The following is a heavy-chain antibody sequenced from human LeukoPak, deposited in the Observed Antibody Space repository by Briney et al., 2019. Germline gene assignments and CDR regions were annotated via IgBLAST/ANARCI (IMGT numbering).Heavy chain of an antibody. CDR1: GGTFSNYA. CDR3: ARDRGGYCSGGSCYSLYYYYYMDV. CDR2: IIPIFATA. J-gene: IGHJ6*03. D-gene: IGHD2-15*01. Sequence: GASVKVSCKASGGTFSNYAISWVRQAPGQGLEWMGGIIPIFATASYAQKFQGRVTIAADESTSTAYMELSSLRSEDTAVYYCARDRGGYCSGGSCYSLYYYYYMDVWGKGTTVTVSS. V-gene: IGHV1-69*13.